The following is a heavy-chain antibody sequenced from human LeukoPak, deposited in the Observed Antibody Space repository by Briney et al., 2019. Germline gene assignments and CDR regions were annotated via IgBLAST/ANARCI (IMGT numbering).Heavy chain of an antibody. D-gene: IGHD3-22*01. J-gene: IGHJ4*02. CDR2: IYYSGST. V-gene: IGHV4-39*01. CDR3: AESNSSGYYSNFDY. CDR1: GGSISSSSYY. Sequence: SETLSLTCTVSGGSISSSSYYWGWIRQPPGKGLEWIGSIYYSGSTYYNPSLKSRVTISVDTSKNQFSLKLSSVTAADTAVYYCAESNSSGYYSNFDYWGQGTLVTVSS.